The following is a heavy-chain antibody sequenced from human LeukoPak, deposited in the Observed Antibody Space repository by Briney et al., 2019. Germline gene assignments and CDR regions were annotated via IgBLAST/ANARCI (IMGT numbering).Heavy chain of an antibody. V-gene: IGHV3-7*01. CDR3: ATPQGSSGWSYFDY. CDR2: IKQDGSNK. D-gene: IGHD6-19*01. CDR1: GFTFSSHW. J-gene: IGHJ4*02. Sequence: GGSLRLSCAASGFTFSSHWMSWVRQAPGKGLEWVANIKQDGSNKYYADSVKGRFTISRDNSKNTLYLQMNSLRAEDTAVYYCATPQGSSGWSYFDYWGQGTLVTVSS.